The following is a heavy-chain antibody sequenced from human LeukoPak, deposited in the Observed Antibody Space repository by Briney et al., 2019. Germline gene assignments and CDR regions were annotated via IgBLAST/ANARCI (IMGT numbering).Heavy chain of an antibody. CDR2: INPNSGGT. CDR3: GVFDY. Sequence: ASVKVSCKASGYTFTGYYMHWVRQAPGQGLEWMGRINPNSGGTNYAQKFQGRVTITADESTSTAYMELSSLRSEDTAVYYCGVFDYWGQGTLVTVSS. J-gene: IGHJ4*02. V-gene: IGHV1-2*06. CDR1: GYTFTGYY.